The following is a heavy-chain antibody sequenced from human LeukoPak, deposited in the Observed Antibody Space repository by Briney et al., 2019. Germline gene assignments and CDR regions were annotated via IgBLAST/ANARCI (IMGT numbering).Heavy chain of an antibody. Sequence: SETLSLTCTVSGYSISSGYYWGWIRQPPGKGLEWIGSIYHSGSTYYNPSLKSRVTISVDTSKSQFSLKLSSVTAADTAVYYCARDPTYGAFDIWGQGTMVTVSS. CDR2: IYHSGST. V-gene: IGHV4-38-2*02. J-gene: IGHJ3*02. CDR3: ARDPTYGAFDI. D-gene: IGHD3-10*01. CDR1: GYSISSGYY.